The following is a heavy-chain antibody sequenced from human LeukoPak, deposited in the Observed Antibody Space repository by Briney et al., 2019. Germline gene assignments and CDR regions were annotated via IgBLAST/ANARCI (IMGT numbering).Heavy chain of an antibody. CDR1: GYTFTGYY. D-gene: IGHD5-24*01. J-gene: IGHJ4*02. Sequence: SSVKVSCKASGYTFTGYYLHWVRQAPGQGLEWMGWINPNSGGINYAQKFQGRVTMTRDTSISTAYMELGRLRSDDTAVYYCARDLGRDGHNNYWGQGTLVTVSS. CDR2: INPNSGGI. V-gene: IGHV1-2*02. CDR3: ARDLGRDGHNNY.